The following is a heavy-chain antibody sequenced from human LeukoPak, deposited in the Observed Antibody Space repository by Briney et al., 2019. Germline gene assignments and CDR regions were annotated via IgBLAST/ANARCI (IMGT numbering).Heavy chain of an antibody. J-gene: IGHJ4*02. D-gene: IGHD3-10*01. Sequence: GGSLRLSCAASGFTFSDYYMSWIRQAPGKGLEWVSYISSSGSTIYYADSVKGRFTISRDNAKNSLHLQMNSQRAEDTAVYYCARDPLVERVRGTLFWGQGTLVTVSS. V-gene: IGHV3-11*01. CDR2: ISSSGSTI. CDR3: ARDPLVERVRGTLF. CDR1: GFTFSDYY.